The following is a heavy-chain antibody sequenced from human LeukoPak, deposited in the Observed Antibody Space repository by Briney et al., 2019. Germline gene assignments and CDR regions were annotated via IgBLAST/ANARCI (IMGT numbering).Heavy chain of an antibody. V-gene: IGHV3-23*01. J-gene: IGHJ3*02. CDR2: ISASGDVT. CDR3: ARTTIVLLWFGELSPDAFDI. CDR1: RFSFSAYP. D-gene: IGHD3-10*01. Sequence: GGSLRLSCEASRFSFSAYPMGWVRRAPGKGLEWVSGISASGDVTFHADPLQGRFTISRDNSKNTLYLQMNSLRAEDTAVYYCARTTIVLLWFGELSPDAFDIWGQGTMVTVSS.